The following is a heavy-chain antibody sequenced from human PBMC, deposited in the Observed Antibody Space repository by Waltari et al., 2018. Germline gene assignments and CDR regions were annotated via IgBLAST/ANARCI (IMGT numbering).Heavy chain of an antibody. CDR2: ISSRSSTI. CDR1: GFTFSSYS. V-gene: IGHV3-48*02. CDR3: ARDRGMVRGVIISDYMDV. J-gene: IGHJ6*03. Sequence: ASGFTFSSYSMNWVRQAPAKGLEWVSYISSRSSTIYYADSVKGRFTISRDNAKNSLYLQMNSLRDEDTAVYYCARDRGMVRGVIISDYMDVWGKGTTVTVSS. D-gene: IGHD3-10*01.